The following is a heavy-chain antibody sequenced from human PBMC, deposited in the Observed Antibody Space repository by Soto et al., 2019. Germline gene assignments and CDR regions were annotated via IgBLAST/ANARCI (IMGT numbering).Heavy chain of an antibody. CDR1: GFTFSSYG. Sequence: QVQLVESGGGVVQPGRSLSLSCAASGFTFSSYGMHWVRQAPGKGLEWVALISYDGSNKYYVDSVKGRFTISRDNSKNTLFLQMNSLRAGDTAVYYCAKDRLRGGFLTTATTNGMDVWGQGTTVTVSS. V-gene: IGHV3-30*18. D-gene: IGHD1-26*01. CDR2: ISYDGSNK. J-gene: IGHJ6*02. CDR3: AKDRLRGGFLTTATTNGMDV.